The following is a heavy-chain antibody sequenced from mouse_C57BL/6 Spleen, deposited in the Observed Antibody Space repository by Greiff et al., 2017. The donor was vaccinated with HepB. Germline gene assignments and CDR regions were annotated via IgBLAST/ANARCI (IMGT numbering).Heavy chain of an antibody. D-gene: IGHD1-1*01. J-gene: IGHJ1*03. CDR3: ARLIDYYGSWYFDV. Sequence: EVQLQQSGPELVQPGASVKISCTASGYTFTDYYMNWVKQSHGKGLEWIGDINPNNGGTSYNQKFKGHATFTVDKSSSNAYMELRSLTSEDSAVYYCARLIDYYGSWYFDVWGTGTTVTVSS. V-gene: IGHV1-26*01. CDR2: INPNNGGT. CDR1: GYTFTDYY.